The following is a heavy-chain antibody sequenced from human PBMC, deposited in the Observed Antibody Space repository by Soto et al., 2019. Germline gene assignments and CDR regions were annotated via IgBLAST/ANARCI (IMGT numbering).Heavy chain of an antibody. CDR3: AKDREELSCPDY. Sequence: GGSLRLSCAASGFTFSSYGMHWVRQAPGKGLEWAAVISYDGSNKYYADSVKGRFTISRDNSKNTLYLQMNSLRAEDTAVYYCAKDREELSCPDYWGQGTLVTVSS. CDR1: GFTFSSYG. CDR2: ISYDGSNK. J-gene: IGHJ4*02. D-gene: IGHD1-26*01. V-gene: IGHV3-30*18.